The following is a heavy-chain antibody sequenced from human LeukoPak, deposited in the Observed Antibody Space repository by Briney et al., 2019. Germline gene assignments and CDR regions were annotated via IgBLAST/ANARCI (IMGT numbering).Heavy chain of an antibody. J-gene: IGHJ4*02. CDR1: GGSISNFY. CDR2: IYYTDKT. Sequence: SETLSLTCTVSGGSISNFYWSWIRQPPGKGLEWIGYIYYTDKTNYNPSLKGRVTLSVDTSKNQFSLKLSSVTAADTAVYFCARSDFWNGYYTFDYWGQGILVTVSS. V-gene: IGHV4-59*01. D-gene: IGHD3-3*01. CDR3: ARSDFWNGYYTFDY.